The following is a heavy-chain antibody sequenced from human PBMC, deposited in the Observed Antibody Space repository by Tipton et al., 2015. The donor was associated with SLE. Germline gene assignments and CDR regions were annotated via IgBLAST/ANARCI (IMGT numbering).Heavy chain of an antibody. CDR1: GFTFSSYA. J-gene: IGHJ4*02. Sequence: SLRLSCAASGFTFSSYAMHWVRQAPGKGLEWVAVISYDGSNKYYADSVKGRFTISRDNSKNTLYLQMNSLRAEDTAVYYCAKGPKECYFDYWGQGTLVTVSS. CDR2: ISYDGSNK. D-gene: IGHD3-3*01. CDR3: AKGPKECYFDY. V-gene: IGHV3-30*04.